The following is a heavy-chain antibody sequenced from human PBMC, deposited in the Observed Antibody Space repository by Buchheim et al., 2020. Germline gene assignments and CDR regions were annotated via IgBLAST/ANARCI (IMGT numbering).Heavy chain of an antibody. CDR1: GFTFSNSW. Sequence: EIQLVESGGGLVQPGGSVTLSCAASGFTFSNSWMHWIRQAPGMGLEWVANINQDGSETNYVDSVKGRFTTSRDNAKKSLYLQMNSLRVEDTAVYYCVKGVRSNDSWGRGTL. J-gene: IGHJ5*01. D-gene: IGHD1-26*01. CDR3: VKGVRSNDS. V-gene: IGHV3-7*03. CDR2: INQDGSET.